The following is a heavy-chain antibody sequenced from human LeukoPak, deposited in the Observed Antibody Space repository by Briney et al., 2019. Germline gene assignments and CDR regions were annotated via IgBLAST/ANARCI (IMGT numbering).Heavy chain of an antibody. D-gene: IGHD2-2*01. CDR2: IYHSGST. CDR1: GYSISSGYY. J-gene: IGHJ5*02. Sequence: PSETLSLTCTVSGYSISSGYYWGWIRQPPGKGLEWIGSIYHSGSTYYNPSLKSRVTISVDTSKNQFSLKLSSVTAADTAVYYCARAPGGYCSSTSCYVTADNWFDPWGQGTLVTVSS. V-gene: IGHV4-38-2*02. CDR3: ARAPGGYCSSTSCYVTADNWFDP.